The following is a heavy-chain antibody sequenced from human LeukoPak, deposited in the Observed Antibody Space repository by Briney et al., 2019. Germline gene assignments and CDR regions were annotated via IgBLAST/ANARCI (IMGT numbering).Heavy chain of an antibody. J-gene: IGHJ4*02. D-gene: IGHD1-14*01. CDR1: GGSISSSSYY. Sequence: SETLSLTCTVSGGSISSSSYYWGWIRQPPGKGLEWIGSIYYSGSTYYNPSLKSRVTISVDTSKNQFSLKLSSVTAADTAVYYCARDRYPEGYYFDYWGQGTLVTVSS. CDR2: IYYSGST. V-gene: IGHV4-39*07. CDR3: ARDRYPEGYYFDY.